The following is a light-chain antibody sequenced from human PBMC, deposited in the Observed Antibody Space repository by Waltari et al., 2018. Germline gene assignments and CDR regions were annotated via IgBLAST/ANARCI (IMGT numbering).Light chain of an antibody. CDR1: SSDIASYNL. CDR3: YAYAGTRGV. Sequence: QSALTQPVSVSGSPGQSLTISCTGTSSDIASYNLVSWYQQHPGKAPKLIIYEANKRPSGVSSRFSGSKSGNTASLTISGPQAEDEANYYCYAYAGTRGVFGTGTKVTVL. J-gene: IGLJ1*01. CDR2: EAN. V-gene: IGLV2-23*01.